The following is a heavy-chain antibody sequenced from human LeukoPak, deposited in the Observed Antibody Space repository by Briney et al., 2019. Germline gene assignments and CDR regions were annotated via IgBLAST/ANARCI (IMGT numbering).Heavy chain of an antibody. CDR1: GFTFRSYG. J-gene: IGHJ4*02. Sequence: PGGSLRLSCAASGFTFRSYGMHWVRQAPGKGLEWVAVIWYDGSNKYYADSVKRRFTISRDNSKNTLYLQMNSLRAEDTAVYYCARDLAGYGDYAVSYWGQGTLVTVSS. CDR3: ARDLAGYGDYAVSY. V-gene: IGHV3-33*01. CDR2: IWYDGSNK. D-gene: IGHD4-17*01.